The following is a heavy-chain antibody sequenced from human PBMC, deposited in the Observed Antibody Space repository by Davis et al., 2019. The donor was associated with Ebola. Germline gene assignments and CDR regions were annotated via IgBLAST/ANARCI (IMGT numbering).Heavy chain of an antibody. CDR1: GFTFISYW. CDR2: INTDGSST. Sequence: PGGSLRLSCAASGFTFISYWIHWVRQAPGKGLVWVSRINTDGSSTSYADSVKGRFTISRDNAKNSLYLQMNSLRAEDTAVYYCARDRDYYDSSAYHPRGWFDLWGQGTLVTVSS. J-gene: IGHJ5*02. D-gene: IGHD3-22*01. V-gene: IGHV3-74*01. CDR3: ARDRDYYDSSAYHPRGWFDL.